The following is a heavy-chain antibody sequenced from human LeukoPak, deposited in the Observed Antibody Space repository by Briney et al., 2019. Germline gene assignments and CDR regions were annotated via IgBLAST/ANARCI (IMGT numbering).Heavy chain of an antibody. Sequence: SETLSLTCTVSGGSISSASYYWSWIRQPAGKGLEWIGRIYISGSTNYNPSLKSRVTISVDTSKHQFSLKLSSVTAADTAVYYCAREGRIPGIAAAGSLTNWFDPWGQGTLVTVSS. CDR3: AREGRIPGIAAAGSLTNWFDP. V-gene: IGHV4-61*02. D-gene: IGHD6-13*01. CDR1: GGSISSASYY. CDR2: IYISGST. J-gene: IGHJ5*02.